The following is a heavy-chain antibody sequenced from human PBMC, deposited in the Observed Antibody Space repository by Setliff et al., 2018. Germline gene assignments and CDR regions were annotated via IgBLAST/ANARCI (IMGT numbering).Heavy chain of an antibody. CDR3: ARGYCSSPSCFFAGWFDP. J-gene: IGHJ5*02. Sequence: SETLSLTCAVYGGSFSGYYWSWIRQPPGKGLEWIGEINHTGSTNYSPSLKSRVTISVDTSKNQFSLKLTSVTAADTAVYYCARGYCSSPSCFFAGWFDPWGQGTRVTVSS. CDR2: INHTGST. D-gene: IGHD2-2*01. CDR1: GGSFSGYY. V-gene: IGHV4-34*01.